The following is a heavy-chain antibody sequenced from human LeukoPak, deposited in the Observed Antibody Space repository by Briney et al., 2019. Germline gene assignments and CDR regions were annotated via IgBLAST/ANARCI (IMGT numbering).Heavy chain of an antibody. D-gene: IGHD5-18*01. V-gene: IGHV3-33*01. CDR1: GFTFSSYG. Sequence: GRSLRLSCAASGFTFSSYGMHWVRKAPGKGLEWVAVIWYDGSNKYYADSVKGRFTISRDNSKNTLYLQMNSLRAEDTAVYYCAREGVDTAMVLDYWGQGTLVTVSS. CDR3: AREGVDTAMVLDY. J-gene: IGHJ4*02. CDR2: IWYDGSNK.